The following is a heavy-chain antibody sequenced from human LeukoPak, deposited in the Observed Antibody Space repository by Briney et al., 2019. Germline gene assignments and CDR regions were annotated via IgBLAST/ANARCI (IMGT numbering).Heavy chain of an antibody. J-gene: IGHJ5*02. CDR2: MNARGDT. CDR1: GGSFNDYY. D-gene: IGHD2-2*01. V-gene: IGHV4-34*01. Sequence: PSETLSLTCAVYGGSFNDYYWNWIRQPPAKGLEWIGEMNARGDTNFNPSLNRRVTIYVDTPKTHFSMRLPSISAADTPVYYCARGQVPAARGYNWFATWGQGTLVTVSS. CDR3: ARGQVPAARGYNWFAT.